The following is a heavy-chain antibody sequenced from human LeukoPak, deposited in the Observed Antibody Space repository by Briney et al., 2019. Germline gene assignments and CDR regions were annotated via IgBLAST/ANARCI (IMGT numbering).Heavy chain of an antibody. CDR3: ARFGVDYDMDV. CDR2: IHYTGKP. J-gene: IGHJ6*02. CDR1: GGSISGHY. D-gene: IGHD3-16*01. V-gene: IGHV4-59*11. Sequence: SETLSLTCSVSGGSISGHYWTWIRQPPGKGLEWIGQIHYTGKPDYNPSLKSRIAISVDTSKNQVSLQVSSVTAADSAIYYCARFGVDYDMDVWGHGTTVTVFS.